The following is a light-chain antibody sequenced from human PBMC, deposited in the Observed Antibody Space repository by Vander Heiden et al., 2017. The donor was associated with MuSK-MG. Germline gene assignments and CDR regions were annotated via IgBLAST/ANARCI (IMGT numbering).Light chain of an antibody. CDR3: QKWDNSAMI. Sequence: SYELTQSPSVSVSPGQTASITCSGDKFGDKSAAWYQQKPGQSPGLFFYQNIKRPSGIPECFSCSNSGKTATLTIFGTEAVDDDYYYCQKWDNSAMIFGGGTKLTVL. J-gene: IGLJ2*01. CDR2: QNI. CDR1: KFGDKS. V-gene: IGLV3-1*01.